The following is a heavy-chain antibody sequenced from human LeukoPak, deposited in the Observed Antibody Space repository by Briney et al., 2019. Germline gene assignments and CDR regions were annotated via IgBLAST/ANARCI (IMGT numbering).Heavy chain of an antibody. Sequence: SETLSLTCTVSGYSISSGSYYWSWIRQPAGKGLEWIGRIYTSGSTNYNPSLKSRVTISVDTSKNQFSLKLSSVTAADTAVYYCARDIGITMVRGVITRFDPWGQGTLVTVSS. V-gene: IGHV4-61*02. CDR3: ARDIGITMVRGVITRFDP. J-gene: IGHJ5*02. D-gene: IGHD3-10*01. CDR2: IYTSGST. CDR1: GYSISSGSYY.